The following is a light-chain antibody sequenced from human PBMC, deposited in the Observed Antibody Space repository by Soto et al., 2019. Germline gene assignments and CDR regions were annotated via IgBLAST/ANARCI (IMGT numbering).Light chain of an antibody. CDR3: QQYNNWPLT. Sequence: EIVMAHSPGPHSVSLEERATLSCRASETVGRNLAWYQQKPGQAPRLLIYGASTRATGIPARFSGSGSGTEFTLTISSLQSEDFAVYYCQQYNNWPLTFGAGAKVDI. CDR2: GAS. CDR1: ETVGRN. J-gene: IGKJ4*01. V-gene: IGKV3-15*01.